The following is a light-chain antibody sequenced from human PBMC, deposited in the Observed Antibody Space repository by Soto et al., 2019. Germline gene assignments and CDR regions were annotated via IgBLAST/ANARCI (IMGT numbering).Light chain of an antibody. CDR3: QQLDSYPIT. J-gene: IGKJ5*01. Sequence: DIQMTQSPSTLSSSVGDRVTITCRASQSISRGLAWYQQKPGKAPNLLIYDASTLESGVPSRFSGSESGTEFTLTISSLQPEDFATYYCQQLDSYPITFGQGTRLEIK. V-gene: IGKV1-5*01. CDR1: QSISRG. CDR2: DAS.